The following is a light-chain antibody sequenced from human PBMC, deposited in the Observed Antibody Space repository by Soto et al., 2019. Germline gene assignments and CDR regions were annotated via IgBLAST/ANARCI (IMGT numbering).Light chain of an antibody. J-gene: IGKJ2*01. CDR2: DAS. CDR1: QNINNW. V-gene: IGKV1-5*01. Sequence: DIQMTQSPSSLSASVGDRVTITSRASQNINNWLAWFQQKPGEAPKLLIYDASTLESGVPSRFSGSGSGTEFTLTISSMQPDDYATYSCQHYNVYYMYTFGQGTKVDI. CDR3: QHYNVYYMYT.